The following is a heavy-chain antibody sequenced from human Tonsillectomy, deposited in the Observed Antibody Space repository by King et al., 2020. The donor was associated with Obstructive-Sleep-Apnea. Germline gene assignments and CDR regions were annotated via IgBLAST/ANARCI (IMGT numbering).Heavy chain of an antibody. D-gene: IGHD2-21*02. Sequence: VQLVESGGGLVKPGGSLRLSCAASGFTFSNAWMSWVRQAPGKGLEWVGRIKSKTAGGTTDYAAPVKGRFTISRDDSKNTLYLQMNSLKTEDTAVYYCTTPPGLTAEGYWGQGTLVTVSS. CDR1: GFTFSNAW. V-gene: IGHV3-15*01. CDR3: TTPPGLTAEGY. CDR2: IKSKTAGGTT. J-gene: IGHJ4*02.